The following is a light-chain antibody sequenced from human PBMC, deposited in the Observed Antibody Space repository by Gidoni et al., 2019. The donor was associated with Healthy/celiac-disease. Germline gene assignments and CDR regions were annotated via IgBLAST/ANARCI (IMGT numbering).Light chain of an antibody. Sequence: DIQMTQSPSSLSASVGDRVTITCRASQSISSYLNWYQQKPGKAPQLLIYAASTLQGGVPSRFSGSGSGTDFTLTISSLQPEDFATYYCQQSYTTPRTFXQXTKLEIK. CDR2: AAS. V-gene: IGKV1-39*01. CDR3: QQSYTTPRT. J-gene: IGKJ2*01. CDR1: QSISSY.